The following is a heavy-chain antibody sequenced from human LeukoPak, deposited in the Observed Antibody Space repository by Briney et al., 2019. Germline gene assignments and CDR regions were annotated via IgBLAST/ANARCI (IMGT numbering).Heavy chain of an antibody. D-gene: IGHD5-18*01. CDR1: GFTVSSSY. CDR3: AKGYNHAYEY. V-gene: IGHV3-53*01. Sequence: PGGSLRLSCAASGFTVSSSYMSWVRQAPGKGLEWVSLIYSGGSTYYADSVKGRFTISRDNSKNTLYLQMKSLRPEDTAVYYCAKGYNHAYEYWGQGTLVTVSS. J-gene: IGHJ4*02. CDR2: IYSGGST.